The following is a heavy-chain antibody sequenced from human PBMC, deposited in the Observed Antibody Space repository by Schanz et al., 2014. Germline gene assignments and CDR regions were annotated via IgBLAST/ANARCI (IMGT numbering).Heavy chain of an antibody. J-gene: IGHJ4*02. CDR2: ISNDGSIK. V-gene: IGHV3-30-3*01. CDR1: GFTFSSYA. Sequence: QVQLVESGGGVVQPGRSLRLSCAASGFTFSSYAMHWVRQAPGKGLEWVALISNDGSIKYYADSVEGRFTISRDNSRNTLYLQMNSLRTEDTAVYYCASPSGYSDYGTYFDFWGQGTQVTVSS. CDR3: ASPSGYSDYGTYFDF. D-gene: IGHD5-12*01.